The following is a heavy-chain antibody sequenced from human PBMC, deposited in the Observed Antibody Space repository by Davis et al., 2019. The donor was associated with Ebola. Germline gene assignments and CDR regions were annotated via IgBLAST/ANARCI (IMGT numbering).Heavy chain of an antibody. CDR2: IHYSGST. CDR3: ARRIGYYYDSSGYRVHYYFDY. CDR1: GGSITGYH. Sequence: MPSETLSLTCTVSGGSITGYHWSWIRQPPGKGLEWIGYIHYSGSTNYNPSLKSRVTISVDTSKNQFSLKLSSVTAADTAVYYCARRIGYYYDSSGYRVHYYFDYWGQGTLVTVSS. V-gene: IGHV4-59*12. J-gene: IGHJ4*02. D-gene: IGHD3-22*01.